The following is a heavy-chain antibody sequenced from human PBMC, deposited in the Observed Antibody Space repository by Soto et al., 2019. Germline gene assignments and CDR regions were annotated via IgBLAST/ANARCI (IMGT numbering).Heavy chain of an antibody. CDR1: GYTLTELS. Sequence: ASVKVSCKVSGYTLTELSMHWVRRAPGKGLEWMGGFDPEDGETIYAQKFQGRVTMTEDTSTDTAYMELSSLRSEDTAVYYCATDGIVGATTSAFDIWGQGTMVTVSS. CDR2: FDPEDGET. V-gene: IGHV1-24*01. J-gene: IGHJ3*02. CDR3: ATDGIVGATTSAFDI. D-gene: IGHD1-26*01.